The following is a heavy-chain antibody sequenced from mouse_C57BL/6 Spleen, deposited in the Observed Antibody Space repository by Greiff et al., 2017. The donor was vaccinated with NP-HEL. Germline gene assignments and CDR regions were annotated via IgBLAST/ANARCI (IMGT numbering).Heavy chain of an antibody. CDR2: INPNNGGT. V-gene: IGHV1-18*01. Sequence: EVQLVESGPELVKPGASVKIPCKASGYTFTDYNMDWVKQSHGKSLEWIGDINPNNGGTIYNQKFKGKATLTVDKSSSTAYMELRSLTSEDTAVYYCARTYYSNYWYFDVWGTGTTVTVSS. CDR3: ARTYYSNYWYFDV. CDR1: GYTFTDYN. J-gene: IGHJ1*03. D-gene: IGHD2-5*01.